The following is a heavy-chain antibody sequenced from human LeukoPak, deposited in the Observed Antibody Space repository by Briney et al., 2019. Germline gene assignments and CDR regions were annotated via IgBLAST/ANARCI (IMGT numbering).Heavy chain of an antibody. CDR1: GDSISSGDNY. CDR2: IYYSGST. V-gene: IGHV4-30-4*01. J-gene: IGHJ6*02. D-gene: IGHD6-6*01. CDR3: ASSSRRRYSSSAYYYYGMDV. Sequence: SETLSLTCTVSGDSISSGDNYWSWIRQPPGKGLEWIGYIYYSGSTYCNPSLKSRVTISVDTSKNQFSLKLSSVTAADTAVYYCASSSRRRYSSSAYYYYGMDVWGQGTTVTVSS.